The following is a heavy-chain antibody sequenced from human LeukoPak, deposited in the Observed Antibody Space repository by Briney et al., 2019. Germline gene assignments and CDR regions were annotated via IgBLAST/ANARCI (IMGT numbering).Heavy chain of an antibody. V-gene: IGHV4-59*08. CDR2: IYKSGST. CDR3: ARHLADCGSDCYMPNYFYGMDV. J-gene: IGHJ6*02. Sequence: SETLSLTCTVSGGSISGYAWSWIRQTPEKGLEWIGYIYKSGSTKYNPSLKGRVTISPDTSKNQFSLKLRSVAAADTAVYYCARHLADCGSDCYMPNYFYGMDVWGQGTAVTVSS. CDR1: GGSISGYA. D-gene: IGHD2-21*02.